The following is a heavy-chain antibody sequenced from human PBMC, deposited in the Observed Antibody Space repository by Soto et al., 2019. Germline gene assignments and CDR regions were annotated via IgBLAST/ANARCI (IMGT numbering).Heavy chain of an antibody. D-gene: IGHD1-26*01. CDR1: GFTFSSYG. V-gene: IGHV3-33*01. CDR2: IWYDGSNK. Sequence: PGGSLRLSCAASGFTFSSYGMHWVRQAPGKGLEWVAVIWYDGSNKYYADSVKGRFTISRDNSKNTLYLQMNSLRAEDTAVYYCARDGQWELYFIGMDVWGQGTTVTVSS. J-gene: IGHJ6*02. CDR3: ARDGQWELYFIGMDV.